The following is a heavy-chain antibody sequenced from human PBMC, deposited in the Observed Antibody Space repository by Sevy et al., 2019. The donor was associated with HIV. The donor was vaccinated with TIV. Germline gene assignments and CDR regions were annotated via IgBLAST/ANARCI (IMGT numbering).Heavy chain of an antibody. Sequence: ASVKVSCKASGFNFASYDIYWVRQATGQGLEWMGWRNTKTGNTGFAQKFQGRVTMTRNTSITTAYMELSNLRAEDTAVYYCARVSGWHLRYGMDVWGQGTTVTVSS. D-gene: IGHD6-19*01. CDR2: RNTKTGNT. CDR1: GFNFASYD. V-gene: IGHV1-8*02. J-gene: IGHJ6*02. CDR3: ARVSGWHLRYGMDV.